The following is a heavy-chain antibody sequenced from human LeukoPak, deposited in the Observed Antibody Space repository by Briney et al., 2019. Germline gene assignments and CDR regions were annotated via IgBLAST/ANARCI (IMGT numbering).Heavy chain of an antibody. Sequence: PGGSLRLSCAASGFTFSSYGMHWVRQTPGKGLEWVAFIRYDGSNKYYADSVKGRFTISRDNSKNTLYLQMNSLRAEDTAVYYCAKVMAAAGTEYYWGQGTLVTVSS. D-gene: IGHD6-13*01. CDR3: AKVMAAAGTEYY. V-gene: IGHV3-30*02. J-gene: IGHJ4*02. CDR2: IRYDGSNK. CDR1: GFTFSSYG.